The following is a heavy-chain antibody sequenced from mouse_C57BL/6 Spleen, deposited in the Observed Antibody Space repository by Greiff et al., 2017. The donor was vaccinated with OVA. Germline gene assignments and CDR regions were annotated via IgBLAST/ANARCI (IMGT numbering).Heavy chain of an antibody. Sequence: QVQLQQSGPELVRPGVSVKISCKGSGYTFTDYAMHWVKQSHAKSLEWIGVISTYYGDASYNQKFKGKSTLTVDKSSSTAYMQLSSLTSEDSAVYYCARSSELGRCVAYWGQGTLVTVSA. CDR1: GYTFTDYA. J-gene: IGHJ3*01. CDR3: ARSSELGRCVAY. D-gene: IGHD4-1*01. CDR2: ISTYYGDA. V-gene: IGHV1-67*01.